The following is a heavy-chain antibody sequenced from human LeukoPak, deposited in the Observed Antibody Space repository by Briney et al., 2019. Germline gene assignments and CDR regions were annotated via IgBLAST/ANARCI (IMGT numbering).Heavy chain of an antibody. J-gene: IGHJ4*01. CDR2: INHSGST. CDR1: GGSFSGHY. D-gene: IGHD6-13*01. Sequence: SETLSLTCAVYGGSFSGHYWSWIRQPPGKGLEWIGEINHSGSTNYNPSLESRVTVSVDTSKNQFSLKLRSVTAADTAVYYCARHGRRRNSSWLPHFDYWGHGTLVTVSS. V-gene: IGHV4-34*01. CDR3: ARHGRRRNSSWLPHFDY.